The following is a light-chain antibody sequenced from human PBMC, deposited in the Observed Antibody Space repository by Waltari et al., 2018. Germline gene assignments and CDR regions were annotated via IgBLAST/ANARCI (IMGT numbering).Light chain of an antibody. CDR1: QTISGW. J-gene: IGKJ2*01. CDR3: QQYNIYSPYT. Sequence: DFQLTQSPSTLSASVGDRVTITSRASQTISGWLAWYQQQPGKAPKLLVFQASNLESGVPSRFSGSGSGTDFTLTISSLQPDDFATYYCQQYNIYSPYTFGQGTRLEI. CDR2: QAS. V-gene: IGKV1-5*03.